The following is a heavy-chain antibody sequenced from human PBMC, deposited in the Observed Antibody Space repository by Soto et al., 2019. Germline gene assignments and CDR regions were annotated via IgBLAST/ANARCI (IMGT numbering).Heavy chain of an antibody. Sequence: WGSLRLSCVTSGFTFNNYGIHWVRQAPGKGLEWVAVMWAGGRKENYADSVKGRFTMSRDLSKNTLYLQMDSLRAEDTAVYYCATDVDTSSHFGWFDPWGQETLVTVSS. V-gene: IGHV3-33*01. CDR1: GFTFNNYG. J-gene: IGHJ5*02. D-gene: IGHD2-2*01. CDR3: ATDVDTSSHFGWFDP. CDR2: MWAGGRKE.